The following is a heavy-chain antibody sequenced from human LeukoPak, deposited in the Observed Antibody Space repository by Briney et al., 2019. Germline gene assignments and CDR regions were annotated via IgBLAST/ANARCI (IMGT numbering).Heavy chain of an antibody. CDR2: VSGGGGST. Sequence: GGSLRLSCAASGFTFSSYAMSWVRQAPGKGLEWVSSVSGGGGSTYYADSVKGRFTISRDNSKSTLFLQMNSLRAEDTAVYYCAKSSYYDSSGYYREYYFDYWGQGTLVTVSS. V-gene: IGHV3-23*01. CDR1: GFTFSSYA. CDR3: AKSSYYDSSGYYREYYFDY. D-gene: IGHD3-22*01. J-gene: IGHJ4*02.